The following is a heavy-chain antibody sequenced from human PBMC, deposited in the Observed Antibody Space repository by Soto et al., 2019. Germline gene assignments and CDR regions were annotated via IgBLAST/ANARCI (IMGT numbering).Heavy chain of an antibody. V-gene: IGHV1-69*02. Sequence: ASVKVSCKASGGTFSSYTISWVRQAPGQGLEWMGRIIPILGIANYAQKFQGRVTITADKSTSTAYMELSSLRSEDTAVYYCARAKNCSSTSCYALHYFDYWGQGTLVTVSS. CDR3: ARAKNCSSTSCYALHYFDY. J-gene: IGHJ4*02. CDR2: IIPILGIA. D-gene: IGHD2-2*01. CDR1: GGTFSSYT.